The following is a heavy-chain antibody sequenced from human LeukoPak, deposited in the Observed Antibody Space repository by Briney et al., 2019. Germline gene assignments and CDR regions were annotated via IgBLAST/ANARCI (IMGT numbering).Heavy chain of an antibody. J-gene: IGHJ4*02. D-gene: IGHD7-27*01. CDR1: GYTFTAYY. V-gene: IGHV1-2*02. CDR3: ARLGQAGDPALYYFDY. Sequence: ASVKVSCKASGYTFTAYYIHWVRQAPGQGLEWMGWINPNSGGTNYAQKFQGRVTMTRDTSISTAYMELNRLISDDTAVYYCARLGQAGDPALYYFDYWGQGALVTVSS. CDR2: INPNSGGT.